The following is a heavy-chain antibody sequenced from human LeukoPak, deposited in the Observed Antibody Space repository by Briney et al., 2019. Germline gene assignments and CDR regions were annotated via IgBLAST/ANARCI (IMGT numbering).Heavy chain of an antibody. J-gene: IGHJ3*02. Sequence: SETLSLTCTVSGGSISSGGYYWSWIRQPPGKGLEWIGYIYHSGSTYYNPSLKSRVTISVDRSKNQFSLKLSSVTAADTAVYYCARENGLSAFDIWGQGTMVTVSS. D-gene: IGHD1-1*01. CDR3: ARENGLSAFDI. CDR2: IYHSGST. V-gene: IGHV4-30-2*01. CDR1: GGSISSGGYY.